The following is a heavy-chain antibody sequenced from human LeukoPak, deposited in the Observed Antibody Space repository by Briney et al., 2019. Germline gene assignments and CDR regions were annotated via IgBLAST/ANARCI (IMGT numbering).Heavy chain of an antibody. J-gene: IGHJ4*02. D-gene: IGHD1-26*01. CDR2: ITTDGSGT. CDR3: ARGAIVGANFDY. V-gene: IGHV3-74*01. CDR1: GFTFGRYW. Sequence: PGRSLRLSCADSGFTFGRYWMHWVRQAPGKGLVWVPHITTDGSGTSYADSVKGRFTISRDNAKNTLYLQMNSLRAEDTAVYYCARGAIVGANFDYWGQGTLVTVSS.